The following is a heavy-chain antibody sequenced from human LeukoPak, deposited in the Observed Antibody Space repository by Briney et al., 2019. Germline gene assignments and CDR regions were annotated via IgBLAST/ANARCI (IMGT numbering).Heavy chain of an antibody. J-gene: IGHJ4*02. V-gene: IGHV3-48*03. CDR1: GFTFSSYE. CDR3: ARDFGASSGWREFDY. Sequence: GGSLRLSCAASGFTFSSYEKNWVRQAPGKGLEGVSYISSSGSTIYYAASVKGRFTISRDNAKNSLYLQMNSLRAEDTAVYCCARDFGASSGWREFDYWGQGTLVTVSS. D-gene: IGHD6-19*01. CDR2: ISSSGSTI.